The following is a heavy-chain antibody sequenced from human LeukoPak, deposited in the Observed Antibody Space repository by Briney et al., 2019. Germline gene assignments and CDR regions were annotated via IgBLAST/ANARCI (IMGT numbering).Heavy chain of an antibody. CDR2: IYYSGST. CDR1: GGSISSYY. V-gene: IGHV4-59*01. J-gene: IGHJ4*02. D-gene: IGHD6-19*01. Sequence: SETLSLTCTVSGGSISSYYWSWIRQPPGKGLEWIGCIYYSGSTNYNPSLKSRVTISVDTSKNQFSLKLSSVTAADTAVYYCVGSSGWYRGDYWGQGTLVTVSS. CDR3: VGSSGWYRGDY.